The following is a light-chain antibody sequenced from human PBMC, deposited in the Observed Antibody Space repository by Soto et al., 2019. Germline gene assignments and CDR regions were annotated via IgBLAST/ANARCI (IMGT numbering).Light chain of an antibody. Sequence: SYELTQPPSVSVAPGQTARITCGGNNIGGKSVHWYQQKPGQAPVLVVHDDSDRPSGIPERFSGSNSGDTATLTISRVEAGDEADYYCQVWDNRSDQYVFGPGTKLTVL. J-gene: IGLJ1*01. CDR3: QVWDNRSDQYV. CDR1: NIGGKS. CDR2: DDS. V-gene: IGLV3-21*02.